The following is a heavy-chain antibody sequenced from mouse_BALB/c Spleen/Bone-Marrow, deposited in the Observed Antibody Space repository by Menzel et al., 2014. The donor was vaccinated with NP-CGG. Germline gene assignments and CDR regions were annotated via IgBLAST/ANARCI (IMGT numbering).Heavy chain of an antibody. CDR1: GFNIKDTY. V-gene: IGHV14-3*02. J-gene: IGHJ3*01. Sequence: EVQLQESGAELVKPGASVKLSCTASGFNIKDTYMHWVKQRPEQGLEWIGRIDPANGNTKYDPKFQGKATITADTSSNTAYLQLSSLTSADTDVYYCARSLYDGYFSWFAYWGQGTLVTVSA. CDR3: ARSLYDGYFSWFAY. CDR2: IDPANGNT. D-gene: IGHD2-3*01.